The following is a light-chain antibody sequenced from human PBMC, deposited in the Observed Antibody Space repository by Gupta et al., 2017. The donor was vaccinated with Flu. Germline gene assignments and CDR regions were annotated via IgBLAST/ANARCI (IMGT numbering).Light chain of an antibody. J-gene: IGKJ1*01. CDR3: QQYRSYPWT. V-gene: IGKV1-5*03. CDR2: KAY. CDR1: QSSGSW. Sequence: PSTLSASVGDRVTITCRASQSSGSWLAWYQQKPGKAPKLLVYKAYNLESGVASRFSGRGSGTEFTLTSSSLQPDDFANYYCQQYRSYPWTFGEGTTVEIQ.